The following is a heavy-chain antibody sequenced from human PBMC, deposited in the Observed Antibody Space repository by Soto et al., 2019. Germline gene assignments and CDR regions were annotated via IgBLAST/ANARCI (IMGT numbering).Heavy chain of an antibody. V-gene: IGHV4-59*01. J-gene: IGHJ6*02. D-gene: IGHD4-17*01. Sequence: PSETLSLTCTVSGDSISSYYWSWIRQPPGKGLEWIGYIYYSGSTNYNPSLKSRVTISVDTSKNQFSLKLSSVTAADTAMYYCASLQGLRWDYYYYYGMDVWGQGTTVTVSS. CDR2: IYYSGST. CDR3: ASLQGLRWDYYYYYGMDV. CDR1: GDSISSYY.